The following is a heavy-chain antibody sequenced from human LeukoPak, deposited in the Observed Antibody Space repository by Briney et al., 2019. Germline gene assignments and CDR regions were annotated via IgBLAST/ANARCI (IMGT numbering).Heavy chain of an antibody. V-gene: IGHV3-7*04. D-gene: IGHD2-2*01. Sequence: GGSLRLSCAASGFTFSSYWMSWVRQAPGKGLEWVANINQDGSEKYYVDSVKGRFTISRDNAKNSLYLQMNSLRVEDTAVYYCARDPEPGTSDYWGQGTLVTVSS. J-gene: IGHJ4*02. CDR3: ARDPEPGTSDY. CDR1: GFTFSSYW. CDR2: INQDGSEK.